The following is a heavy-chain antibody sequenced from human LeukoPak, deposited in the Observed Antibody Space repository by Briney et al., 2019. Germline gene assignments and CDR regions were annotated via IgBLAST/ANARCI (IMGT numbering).Heavy chain of an antibody. CDR3: ARAVPAAMFSYYFDY. V-gene: IGHV3-11*06. CDR2: ISSSSSYT. Sequence: GGSLRLSCAASGFTFSDYYMSWIRQAPGMGLEWVSYISSSSSYTNYADSVKGRFTISRDNAKNSLYLQMNSLRAEDTAVYYCARAVPAAMFSYYFDYWGQGTLVTVSS. J-gene: IGHJ4*02. D-gene: IGHD2-2*01. CDR1: GFTFSDYY.